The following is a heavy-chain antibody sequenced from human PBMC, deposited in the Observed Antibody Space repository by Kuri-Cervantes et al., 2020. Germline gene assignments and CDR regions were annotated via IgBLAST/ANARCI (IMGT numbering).Heavy chain of an antibody. CDR1: GFTFSNYG. V-gene: IGHV3-7*01. J-gene: IGHJ6*03. CDR2: IKQDGSEK. Sequence: GESLKISCAASGFTFSNYGMHWVRQAPGKGLEWVASIKQDGSEKYYVDSVKGRFTISRDNAKNSLYLQMNSLRAEDTAVYYCAREVALANYYYYYMDVWGKGTTVTVSS. D-gene: IGHD2-15*01. CDR3: AREVALANYYYYYMDV.